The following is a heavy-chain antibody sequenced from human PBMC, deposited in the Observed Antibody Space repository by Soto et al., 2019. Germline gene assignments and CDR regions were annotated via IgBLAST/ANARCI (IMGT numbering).Heavy chain of an antibody. CDR1: GFSLITSVVG. V-gene: IGHV2-5*02. Sequence: QITLKEAGPTLVKPTQTLTLTCSFSGFSLITSVVGVGWIRQPPGKALELLALIYWDDDTGYSTSLRNRLTITNDTCRNQVVLTMTNMYPADTATYYCAHTMAPRIFDSWGQVTLVTVSS. D-gene: IGHD3-10*01. J-gene: IGHJ4*02. CDR3: AHTMAPRIFDS. CDR2: IYWDDDT.